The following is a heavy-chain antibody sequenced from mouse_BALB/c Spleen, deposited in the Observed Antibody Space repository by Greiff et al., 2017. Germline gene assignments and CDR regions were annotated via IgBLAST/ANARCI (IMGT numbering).Heavy chain of an antibody. J-gene: IGHJ4*01. CDR1: GFTFSSYA. CDR2: ISSGGST. V-gene: IGHV5-6-5*01. D-gene: IGHD2-4*01. Sequence: EVKLMESGGGLVKPGGSLKLSCAASGFTFSSYAMSWVRQTPEKRLEWVASISSGGSTYYPDSVKGRFTISRDNARNILYLQMSSLRSEDTAMYYCARGNYDDAMDYWGQGTSVTVSS. CDR3: ARGNYDDAMDY.